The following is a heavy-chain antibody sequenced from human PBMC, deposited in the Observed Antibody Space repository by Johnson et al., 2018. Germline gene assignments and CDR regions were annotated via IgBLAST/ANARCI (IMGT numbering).Heavy chain of an antibody. Sequence: VQLVETGGGVVQPGRSLRLSCAASGFTFSSYGMHWVRQAPGKGLEWVAVISCDGGNKYYADSVKGRFTISRDNSKNTVYLQLNTLRAEDTAVYYCAKDLSSIPPECFLHWGQGTLVTVSS. J-gene: IGHJ1*01. CDR3: AKDLSSIPPECFLH. D-gene: IGHD2-2*01. V-gene: IGHV3-30*18. CDR2: ISCDGGNK. CDR1: GFTFSSYG.